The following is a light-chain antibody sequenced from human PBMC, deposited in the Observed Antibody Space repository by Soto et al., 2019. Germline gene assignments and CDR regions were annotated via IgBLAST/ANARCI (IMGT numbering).Light chain of an antibody. CDR3: QQTYGTPGT. CDR1: QSISSY. CDR2: AAS. Sequence: DIQMTQSPSSLSASVGDRVTITCRASQSISSYLNWYQQKPGKAPKLLIYAASSLQSGVPSRFSGSGSGTDFTLTISSLQPEDFATYYCQQTYGTPGTFGQGTTLEIK. J-gene: IGKJ2*01. V-gene: IGKV1-39*01.